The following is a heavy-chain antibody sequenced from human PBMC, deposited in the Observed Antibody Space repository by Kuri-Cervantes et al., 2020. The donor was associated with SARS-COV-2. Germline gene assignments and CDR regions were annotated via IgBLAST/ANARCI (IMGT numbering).Heavy chain of an antibody. J-gene: IGHJ4*02. CDR1: GYTFTGYY. CDR3: ARGRLRFLEWLAYYFDY. CDR2: INPNSGGT. D-gene: IGHD3-3*01. Sequence: ASVKVSCKASGYTFTGYYMHWVRQAPGQGLEWMGWINPNSGGTNCAQKFQGRVTMTRDTSISTAYMELSRLRSDDTAVYYCARGRLRFLEWLAYYFDYWGQGTLVT. V-gene: IGHV1-2*02.